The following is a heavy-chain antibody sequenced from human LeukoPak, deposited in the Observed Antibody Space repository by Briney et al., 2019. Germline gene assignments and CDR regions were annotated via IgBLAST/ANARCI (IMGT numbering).Heavy chain of an antibody. CDR1: GFTFSNYE. V-gene: IGHV3-48*02. Sequence: PGGSLRLSCAASGFTFSNYEMNWVRQAPGKGLEWVSYISSSSGITIFYADSVKGRFTVSRDNAKNSLYLQMNSLRDEDTAVYYCARSMVRGGYAFDIWGQGTMVTVSS. CDR2: ISSSSGITI. D-gene: IGHD3-10*01. CDR3: ARSMVRGGYAFDI. J-gene: IGHJ3*02.